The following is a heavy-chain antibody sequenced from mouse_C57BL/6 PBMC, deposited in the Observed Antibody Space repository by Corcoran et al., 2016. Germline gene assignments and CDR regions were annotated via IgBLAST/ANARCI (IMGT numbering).Heavy chain of an antibody. CDR2: IGPGSGKS. Sequence: QVQLKQSGAELVKPGASVKISCKASGYTFTDYYINWVKQRPGQGLEWIGKIGPGSGKSYFNEKFKAKATLTADKSSSTADMQLSSLTSEDSAVYFCARGRGNYYVYYWGQGTTLTVSS. CDR3: ARGRGNYYVYY. J-gene: IGHJ2*01. D-gene: IGHD2-1*01. V-gene: IGHV1-77*01. CDR1: GYTFTDYY.